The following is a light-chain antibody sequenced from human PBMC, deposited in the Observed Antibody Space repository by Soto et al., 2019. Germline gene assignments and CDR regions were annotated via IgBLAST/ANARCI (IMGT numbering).Light chain of an antibody. CDR1: SSAIGDYNF. V-gene: IGLV2-14*01. Sequence: QSVLTQPASVSGSPGQSISISCTGTSSAIGDYNFVSWYQHHPGKAPKVIIYEVSNRPSGVSHRFAGSKSGNTASLTVSGLQTEDEADYYCSSYKYDTVIPFVFGSGTKVTVL. CDR2: EVS. CDR3: SSYKYDTVIPFV. J-gene: IGLJ1*01.